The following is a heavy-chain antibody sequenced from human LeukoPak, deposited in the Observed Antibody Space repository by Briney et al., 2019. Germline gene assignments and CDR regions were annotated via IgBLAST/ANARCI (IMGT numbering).Heavy chain of an antibody. CDR2: IKQDGSEK. CDR1: GFTFSSYW. V-gene: IGHV3-7*03. J-gene: IGHJ4*02. D-gene: IGHD1/OR15-1a*01. Sequence: GSLRLSRAASGFTFSSYWMSWVRQAPGKGLEWVANIKQDGSEKYYVDSVKGRFTISRDNSKNTLYLQMNSLRAEDTAVYYCATPTGTLNYWGQGTLVTVCS. CDR3: ATPTGTLNY.